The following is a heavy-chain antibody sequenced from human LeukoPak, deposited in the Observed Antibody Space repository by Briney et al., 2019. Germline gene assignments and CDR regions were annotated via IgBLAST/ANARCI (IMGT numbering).Heavy chain of an antibody. D-gene: IGHD3-3*01. Sequence: GASVKVSCKASGYTFNRYGISWVRQAPGQGPEWIGWISTYNGKTKYAQKLQGRVTMTTDTSTSTAYMELRSLRPDDTAVYYCARDRGLRLLEWLGILVDPWGQGTLVTVSS. CDR3: ARDRGLRLLEWLGILVDP. J-gene: IGHJ5*02. V-gene: IGHV1-18*01. CDR2: ISTYNGKT. CDR1: GYTFNRYG.